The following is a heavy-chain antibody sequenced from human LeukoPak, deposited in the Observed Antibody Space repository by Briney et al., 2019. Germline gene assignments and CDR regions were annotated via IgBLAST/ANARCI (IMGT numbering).Heavy chain of an antibody. J-gene: IGHJ4*02. D-gene: IGHD2-2*01. V-gene: IGHV3-15*01. CDR2: IKSKTDGGTT. CDR3: TTSRKPDCSSTSCSVYYFDY. CDR1: GFTFTNYG. Sequence: GGSLRLSCAVSGFTFTNYGVSWVRQAPGKGLEWVGRIKSKTDGGTTDYAAPVKGRFTISRDDSKNTLYLQMNSLKTEDTAVYYCTTSRKPDCSSTSCSVYYFDYWGQGTLVTVSS.